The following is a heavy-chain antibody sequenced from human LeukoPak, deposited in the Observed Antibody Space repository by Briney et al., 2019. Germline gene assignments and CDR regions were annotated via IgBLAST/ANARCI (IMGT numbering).Heavy chain of an antibody. CDR3: ARASSGRYFQFIDD. CDR1: GFTFSSYW. J-gene: IGHJ4*02. CDR2: INQDGSEK. Sequence: GGSLRLSCAASGFTFSSYWTGWVRQAPGKGLEWVASINQDGSEKYYVDFVKGRFTISRDNAKKTLYLQMNSLRVEDTAVYYCARASSGRYFQFIDDWGQGTLVTVSS. D-gene: IGHD1-26*01. V-gene: IGHV3-7*01.